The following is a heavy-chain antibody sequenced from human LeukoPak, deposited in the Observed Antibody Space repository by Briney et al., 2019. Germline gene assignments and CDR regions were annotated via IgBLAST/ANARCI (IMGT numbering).Heavy chain of an antibody. V-gene: IGHV3-66*02. CDR3: AKPLYYGSGPSYYMDV. CDR2: IYSGGST. D-gene: IGHD3-10*01. Sequence: TGGSLRLSCAASGFTVSSNYMSWVRQAPGKGLEWVSVIYSGGSTYYADSVKGRFTISRDNSKNTLYLQMNSLRAEDTAVYYCAKPLYYGSGPSYYMDVWGKGTTVTVSS. CDR1: GFTVSSNY. J-gene: IGHJ6*03.